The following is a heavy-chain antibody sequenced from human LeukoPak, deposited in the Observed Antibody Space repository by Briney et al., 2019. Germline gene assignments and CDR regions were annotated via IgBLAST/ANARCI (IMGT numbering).Heavy chain of an antibody. CDR3: AKLIQIVGASDDDY. CDR2: TSDSGDST. D-gene: IGHD1-26*01. Sequence: GGSLRLSCAASGFTFTSHAMSWVRQAPEKGLEWVSSTSDSGDSTYYADSVKGRFTISRDNSKKTLYLQMNSLRAEDTAVYYCAKLIQIVGASDDDYWGQGTLGTVSS. V-gene: IGHV3-23*01. CDR1: GFTFTSHA. J-gene: IGHJ4*02.